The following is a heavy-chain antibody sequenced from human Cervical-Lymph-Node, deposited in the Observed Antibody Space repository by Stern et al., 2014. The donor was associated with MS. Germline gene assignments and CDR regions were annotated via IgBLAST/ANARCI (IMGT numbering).Heavy chain of an antibody. Sequence: VQLVESGAEVKKPGSSVKVSCKTSGGTFNTQAINWVRQAPGQGLEWGGGIIPIFGTPNYAQKIQDRVTITADESTSTAYMDLSSLRSEDTAVYYCATPSTVIVGGMDVWGQGTTVTVSS. CDR3: ATPSTVIVGGMDV. J-gene: IGHJ6*02. CDR2: IIPIFGTP. D-gene: IGHD4-17*01. CDR1: GGTFNTQA. V-gene: IGHV1-69*01.